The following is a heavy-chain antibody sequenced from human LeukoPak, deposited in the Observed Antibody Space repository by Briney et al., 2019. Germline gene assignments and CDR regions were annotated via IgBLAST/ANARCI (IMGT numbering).Heavy chain of an antibody. CDR1: GGSISTTTYY. J-gene: IGHJ4*02. CDR2: ISYTGST. V-gene: IGHV4-39*01. D-gene: IGHD3-10*01. CDR3: ARLSPYLGAGSSAFPDDY. Sequence: PSETLSLTCTASGGSISTTTYYWGWLRQPPGKGLEWIGSISYTGSTYYNPSLKIRVTTSVDTSKNQFSLRLSSVTAADTAVYYCARLSPYLGAGSSAFPDDYWGQGTLVTVSS.